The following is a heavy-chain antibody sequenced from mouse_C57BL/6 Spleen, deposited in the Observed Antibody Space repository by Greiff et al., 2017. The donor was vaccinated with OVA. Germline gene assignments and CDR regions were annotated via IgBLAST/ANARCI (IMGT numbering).Heavy chain of an antibody. D-gene: IGHD2-4*01. CDR1: GYAFSSSW. V-gene: IGHV1-82*01. J-gene: IGHJ2*01. CDR3: ASLVITTSYYFDY. CDR2: IYPGDGDT. Sequence: VQLQESGPELVKPGASVKISCKASGYAFSSSWMNWVKQRPGKGLEWIGRIYPGDGDTNYNGKFKGKATLTADKSSSTAYMQLSSLTSEDSAVYFCASLVITTSYYFDYWGQGTTLTVSS.